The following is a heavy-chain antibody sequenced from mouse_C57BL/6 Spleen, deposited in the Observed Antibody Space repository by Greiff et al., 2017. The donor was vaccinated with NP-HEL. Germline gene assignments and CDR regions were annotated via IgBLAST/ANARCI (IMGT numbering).Heavy chain of an antibody. D-gene: IGHD1-2*01. CDR3: AREARLAAVAY. J-gene: IGHJ3*01. Sequence: EVKVVESGGGLVQSGRSLRLSCATSGFTFSDFYMEWVRQAPGKGLEWIAASRNKANDYTTEYSASVTGRFIVSRDTSQSILYLQMNALRAEDTAIYYCAREARLAAVAYWGQGTLVTVAA. CDR2: SRNKANDYTT. V-gene: IGHV7-1*01. CDR1: GFTFSDFY.